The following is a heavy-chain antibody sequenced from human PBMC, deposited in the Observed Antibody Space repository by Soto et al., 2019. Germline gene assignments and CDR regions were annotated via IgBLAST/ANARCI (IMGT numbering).Heavy chain of an antibody. J-gene: IGHJ6*03. Sequence: SGPTLVNPTETLTLTCTVSGFSLSNARMGVSWIRQPPGKALEWLAHIFSNDEKSYSTSLKSRLTISKDTSKSQVVLTMTNMDPVDTATYYCARALRFLESSVYYYYYMDVWGKGTTVTVSS. D-gene: IGHD3-3*01. CDR3: ARALRFLESSVYYYYYMDV. CDR2: IFSNDEK. V-gene: IGHV2-26*01. CDR1: GFSLSNARMG.